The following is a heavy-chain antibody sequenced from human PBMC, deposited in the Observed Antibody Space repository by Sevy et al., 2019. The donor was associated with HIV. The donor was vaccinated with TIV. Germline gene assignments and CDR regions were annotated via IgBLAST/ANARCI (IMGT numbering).Heavy chain of an antibody. D-gene: IGHD5-12*01. CDR2: IYYTGST. J-gene: IGHJ5*02. CDR1: GGSISAYY. V-gene: IGHV4-59*01. Sequence: SETLSLTCTVFGGSISAYYWSWIRQSPEKGLQYIGYIYYTGSTNYNPSPKSRVTISVDTSKNQFSLRLTSVTAADMAIYYCARAPPVRSGDDALNWFDPWGQGTLVTVSS. CDR3: ARAPPVRSGDDALNWFDP.